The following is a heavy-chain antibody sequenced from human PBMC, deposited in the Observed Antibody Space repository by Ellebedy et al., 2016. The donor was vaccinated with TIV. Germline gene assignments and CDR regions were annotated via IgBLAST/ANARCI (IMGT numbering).Heavy chain of an antibody. CDR3: ARFGWGDYGGNFIWY. J-gene: IGHJ4*02. D-gene: IGHD4-23*01. V-gene: IGHV5-10-1*01. Sequence: WESLKISCKGSGYSFTNYYITWVRQVPGKGLEWMGRIDPSDSYTNYSPSFRGHVTISNDKSISTAYLQWGSLKASDTGMYYCARFGWGDYGGNFIWYWGQGTLVTVSS. CDR2: IDPSDSYT. CDR1: GYSFTNYY.